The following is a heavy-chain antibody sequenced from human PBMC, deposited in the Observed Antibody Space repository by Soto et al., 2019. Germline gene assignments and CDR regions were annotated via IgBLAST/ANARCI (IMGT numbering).Heavy chain of an antibody. CDR3: ASAIRGYFDY. J-gene: IGHJ4*02. V-gene: IGHV3-30-3*01. Sequence: PGGSLRLSCAASGFTFSSYAMHWVRQAPGKGLEWVAVISYDGSNKYYADSVKGRFTISRDNSKNTLYLQMNSLRAEDTAVYYCASAIRGYFDYWGQGTLVTVSS. CDR1: GFTFSSYA. CDR2: ISYDGSNK.